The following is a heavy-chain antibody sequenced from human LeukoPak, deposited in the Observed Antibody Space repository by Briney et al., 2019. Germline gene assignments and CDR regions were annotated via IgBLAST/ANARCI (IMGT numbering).Heavy chain of an antibody. CDR2: IIPIFGTA. D-gene: IGHD1-26*01. J-gene: IGHJ4*02. Sequence: SVKVSCKASGGTFSSYAISWVRQAPGQGLEWMGGIIPIFGTANYAQKFQGRATITADESTSTAYMELSSLRSEDTAVYYCARAPFGGSYSSGEDYWGQGTLVTVSS. CDR1: GGTFSSYA. V-gene: IGHV1-69*01. CDR3: ARAPFGGSYSSGEDY.